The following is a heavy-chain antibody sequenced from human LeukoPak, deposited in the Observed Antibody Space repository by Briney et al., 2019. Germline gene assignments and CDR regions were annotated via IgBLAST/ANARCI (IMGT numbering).Heavy chain of an antibody. D-gene: IGHD2-15*01. CDR2: IYTSGST. CDR1: GDSVSSYY. CDR3: ARYISLGYCSGGSCYSPRMDV. V-gene: IGHV4-4*07. Sequence: SETLSLTCTVSGDSVSSYYWSWIRQPAGKGLEWIGRIYTSGSTNYNPSLKSRVTMSVDTSKNQFSLKLSSVTAADTAVYYCARYISLGYCSGGSCYSPRMDVWGQGTTVTVSS. J-gene: IGHJ6*02.